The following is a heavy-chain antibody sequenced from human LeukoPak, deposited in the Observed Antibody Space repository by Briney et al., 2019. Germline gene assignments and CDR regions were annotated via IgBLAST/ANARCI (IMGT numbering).Heavy chain of an antibody. Sequence: GGSLRLSCAASGFTFSSYALSWVRQAPGKGLEWVSGISGSGYSRNYADSVKGRFTISRDNSKNTLYLQMNSLRVEDTAVYYCAKEAGYSGYDYPDYWGQGTLVTVSS. V-gene: IGHV3-23*01. J-gene: IGHJ4*02. D-gene: IGHD5-12*01. CDR1: GFTFSSYA. CDR3: AKEAGYSGYDYPDY. CDR2: ISGSGYSR.